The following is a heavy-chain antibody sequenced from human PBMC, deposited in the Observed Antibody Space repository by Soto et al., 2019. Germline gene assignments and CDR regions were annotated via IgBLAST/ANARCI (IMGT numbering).Heavy chain of an antibody. V-gene: IGHV1-69*01. CDR3: ARTAPMDAGDKYYYDF. D-gene: IGHD3-16*01. Sequence: QVQLVQSGAEVKKTGSSVKVSCXTXXXTFSTFGISWVRQAPGQGLEWMGGIIPFFGTAEYSQKFEDRITITADESTNTVYMDLRSLTSEDTAIYYCARTAPMDAGDKYYYDFWGQGALVTVSS. J-gene: IGHJ4*02. CDR2: IIPFFGTA. CDR1: XXTFSTFG.